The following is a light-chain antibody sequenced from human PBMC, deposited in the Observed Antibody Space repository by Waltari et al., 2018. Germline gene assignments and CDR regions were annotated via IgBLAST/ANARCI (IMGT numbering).Light chain of an antibody. CDR2: KVS. V-gene: IGKV2-28*01. CDR3: MQSTKDPT. J-gene: IGKJ4*01. Sequence: DVVLTQTPLSLHVTPGEPASISCRSSQSLLHSNGNTYLHWYLQKSGQSPRLLIYKVSIRGFGVPDRFSGSGAGTDFTLKISRVEPEDVGVYFCMQSTKDPTFGGGTKVEIK. CDR1: QSLLHSNGNTY.